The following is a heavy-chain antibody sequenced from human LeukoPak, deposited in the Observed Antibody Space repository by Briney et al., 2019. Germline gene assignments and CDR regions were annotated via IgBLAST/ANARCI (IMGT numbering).Heavy chain of an antibody. V-gene: IGHV1-3*01. CDR1: GYTFSNYA. Sequence: ASVTVSCTASGYTFSNYAIHWVRQAPGQRFEWMGWINAGNGHTKHSQNFQGRVTITRDSSASTAYMELSSLTSEDTAVYYCARGIWSARTVDYYLDYWGQGTLVTVSS. CDR3: ARGIWSARTVDYYLDY. CDR2: INAGNGHT. J-gene: IGHJ4*02. D-gene: IGHD2-21*01.